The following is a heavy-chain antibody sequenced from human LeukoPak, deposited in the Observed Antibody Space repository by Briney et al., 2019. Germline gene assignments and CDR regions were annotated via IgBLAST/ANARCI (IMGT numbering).Heavy chain of an antibody. V-gene: IGHV4-38-2*01. CDR1: GYSISSGYY. Sequence: PSETLSLTCAVSGYSISSGYYWGWIRQPPGKGLEGIGSIYHSGSTYYNPSLKSRVTISVDTSKNQFSLKLSSVTAADTAVYYCARSYYDFWSGYFNYFDYWGQGTLVTVSS. CDR3: ARSYYDFWSGYFNYFDY. D-gene: IGHD3-3*01. J-gene: IGHJ4*02. CDR2: IYHSGST.